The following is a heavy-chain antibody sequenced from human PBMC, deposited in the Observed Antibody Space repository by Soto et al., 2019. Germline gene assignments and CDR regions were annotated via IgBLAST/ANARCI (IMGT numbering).Heavy chain of an antibody. D-gene: IGHD2-15*01. CDR1: GFTFSSYA. CDR2: ISGSGGST. Sequence: PGGSLRLSCAASGFTFSSYAMSWVRQAPGKGLEWVSAISGSGGSTYYADSVKGRFTISRDNSKNTLYLQMNSLRAEDTAVYYCAKVHCSGGSCFKLVLSLSFDYWGQGTLVTVSS. CDR3: AKVHCSGGSCFKLVLSLSFDY. V-gene: IGHV3-23*01. J-gene: IGHJ4*02.